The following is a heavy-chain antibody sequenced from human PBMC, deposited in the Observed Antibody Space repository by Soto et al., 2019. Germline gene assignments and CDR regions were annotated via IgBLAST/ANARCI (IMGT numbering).Heavy chain of an antibody. Sequence: SETLSLTCTVSSDSISSYYWSWIRQPPGKRLEWIGYISYSGSTDYNPSLKSRVTISGDTSKNQFSLKVSSVTAADTAVYYCARGTSWKLPFDYWGRGALVTVSS. J-gene: IGHJ4*02. D-gene: IGHD1-1*01. CDR2: ISYSGST. CDR3: ARGTSWKLPFDY. CDR1: SDSISSYY. V-gene: IGHV4-59*01.